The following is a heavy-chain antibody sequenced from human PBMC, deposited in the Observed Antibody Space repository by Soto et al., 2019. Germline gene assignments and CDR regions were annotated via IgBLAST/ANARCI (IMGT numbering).Heavy chain of an antibody. CDR2: ISGGRDST. V-gene: IGHV3-23*01. Sequence: EVQLLESGGGLVQPGGSLRLSCAASGFTFSSYAMSWVRQAPGKGLEWVSAISGGRDSTYYADSVRGRFTISWDNSKNTLDLHMKSLRAEGTAVYYCAKALVGGVIAQSFDYWGQGTRVTVSS. J-gene: IGHJ4*02. CDR1: GFTFSSYA. CDR3: AKALVGGVIAQSFDY. D-gene: IGHD3-10*01.